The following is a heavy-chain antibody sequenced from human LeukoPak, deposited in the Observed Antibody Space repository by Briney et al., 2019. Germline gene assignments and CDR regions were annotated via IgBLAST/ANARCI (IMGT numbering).Heavy chain of an antibody. D-gene: IGHD5-24*01. CDR1: GDTFSSYG. V-gene: IGHV1-69*05. J-gene: IGHJ6*03. Sequence: SVKVSCKASGDTFSSYGVIWVRQAPGQGLEWMGGIIPIFKTANFAQKFQGRVTITTDESTSTAYMELSSLRSEDTAVYYCARAILEMTTISFSDYHYYMDVWGKGTTVTVSS. CDR2: IIPIFKTA. CDR3: ARAILEMTTISFSDYHYYMDV.